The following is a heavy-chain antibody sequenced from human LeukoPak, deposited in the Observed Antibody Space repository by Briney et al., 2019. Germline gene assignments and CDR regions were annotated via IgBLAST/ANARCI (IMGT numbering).Heavy chain of an antibody. Sequence: PGGSLRLSCAASGFTFSSYAMSWVRQAPGKGLEWVSAISGSGGSTYYADSAKGRFTISRDNSKNTLYLQMNSLRAEDTAVYYCAKGETVVTCWYFDLWGRGTLVTVSS. CDR1: GFTFSSYA. CDR3: AKGETVVTCWYFDL. V-gene: IGHV3-23*01. J-gene: IGHJ2*01. CDR2: ISGSGGST. D-gene: IGHD4-23*01.